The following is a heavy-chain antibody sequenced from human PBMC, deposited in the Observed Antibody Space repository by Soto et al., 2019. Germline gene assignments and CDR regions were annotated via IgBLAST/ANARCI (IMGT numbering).Heavy chain of an antibody. Sequence: QVQLVQSGPEVKKPGASVKVSCRTSGYTFTSYGISWVRQAPGQGLEWMGWISTDKGHTNYAQKFQGRVTMTTDTSTSTGYMELRSLRSDDTAVYYCATRSPAFDYWGQGTLVTGST. CDR1: GYTFTSYG. CDR3: ATRSPAFDY. V-gene: IGHV1-18*01. CDR2: ISTDKGHT. J-gene: IGHJ4*02.